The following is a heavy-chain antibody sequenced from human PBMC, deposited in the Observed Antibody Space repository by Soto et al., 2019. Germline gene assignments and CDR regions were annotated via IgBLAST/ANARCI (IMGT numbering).Heavy chain of an antibody. Sequence: SQTLSLTCAISGDSVSSNSAAWNWIRQSPSRGLERLGRTYYRSKWYNDYAVSVKSRITINPDTSKNQFSLQLNSVTPEDTAVYYCARDPQGDIVLMAPIYGMDVWGQGTTVTVSS. CDR1: GDSVSSNSAA. D-gene: IGHD2-8*01. J-gene: IGHJ6*02. V-gene: IGHV6-1*01. CDR2: TYYRSKWYN. CDR3: ARDPQGDIVLMAPIYGMDV.